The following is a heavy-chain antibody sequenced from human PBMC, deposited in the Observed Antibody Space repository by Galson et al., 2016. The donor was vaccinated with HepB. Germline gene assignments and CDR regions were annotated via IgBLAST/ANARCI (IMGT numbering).Heavy chain of an antibody. Sequence: LTCAVYGGSFSGYYWSWIRQPPGKGLEWIGEINHSGSTNYNPSLKSRVTISVDTSKNQFSLKLSSVTAADTAVYYCARGDNPDYGDYASAYYYMDVWGKGTTVTVSS. J-gene: IGHJ6*03. CDR1: GGSFSGYY. V-gene: IGHV4-34*01. CDR3: ARGDNPDYGDYASAYYYMDV. CDR2: INHSGST. D-gene: IGHD4-17*01.